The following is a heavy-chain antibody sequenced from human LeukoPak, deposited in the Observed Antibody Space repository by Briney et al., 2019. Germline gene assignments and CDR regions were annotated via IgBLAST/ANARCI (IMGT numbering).Heavy chain of an antibody. D-gene: IGHD3-22*01. CDR3: ARGWYDSSGYYFDY. CDR1: GGSFSGYY. J-gene: IGHJ4*02. CDR2: INHSGST. Sequence: PSETLSLTCAVYGGSFSGYYWSWLRQPPGKGLEWIGEINHSGSTNYNPSLKSRVTISVDTSKNQFSLKLSSVTAADTAVYYCARGWYDSSGYYFDYWGQGTLVTVSS. V-gene: IGHV4-34*01.